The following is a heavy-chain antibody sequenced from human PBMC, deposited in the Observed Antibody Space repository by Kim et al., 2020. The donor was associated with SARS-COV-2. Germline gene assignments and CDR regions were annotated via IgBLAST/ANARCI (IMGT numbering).Heavy chain of an antibody. V-gene: IGHV6-1*01. CDR3: ARQFNSRFDS. Sequence: SQSLPLTCAISGDSVSSNAAAWHWIRQSPSRGLEWLGRTYSRAKWNNDYAVSLKSRITINPDTSKNQFSLQLNSVTPEDTAVYYFARQFNSRFDSWGQGT. D-gene: IGHD3-22*01. CDR2: TYSRAKWNN. CDR1: GDSVSSNAAA. J-gene: IGHJ4*02.